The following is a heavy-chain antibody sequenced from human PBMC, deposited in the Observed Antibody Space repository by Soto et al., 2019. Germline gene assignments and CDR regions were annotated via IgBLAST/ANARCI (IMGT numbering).Heavy chain of an antibody. J-gene: IGHJ6*02. Sequence: QVQLVQSGAEVKKSGASVKVSCKASGYSVSDYFIQWVRQAPGQGLEWVAWINPKSAATNYAKKFQGRVSLTWDTSFSTAYMELTRLRPDDTAVYYCARIKWDLDYYNGMDVWGQGTTVIVSS. D-gene: IGHD1-26*01. CDR1: GYSVSDYF. CDR2: INPKSAAT. V-gene: IGHV1-2*02. CDR3: ARIKWDLDYYNGMDV.